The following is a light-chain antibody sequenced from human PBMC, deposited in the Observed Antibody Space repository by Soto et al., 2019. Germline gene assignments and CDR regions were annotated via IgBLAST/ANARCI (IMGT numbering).Light chain of an antibody. CDR2: GNS. Sequence: QSVLTQPPSVSGATGQRVTISCTGSSSNIGAGYDVHWYQQLPGTAPKLLIYGNSNRPSGVPDRFSGSKSGTSASLAITGLQAEDEAYYYCQSYDSSLSGSVFGGGTQLTV. J-gene: IGLJ3*02. CDR3: QSYDSSLSGSV. V-gene: IGLV1-40*01. CDR1: SSNIGAGYD.